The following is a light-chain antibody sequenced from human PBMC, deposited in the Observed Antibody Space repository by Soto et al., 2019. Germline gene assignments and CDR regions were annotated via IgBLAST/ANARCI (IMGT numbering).Light chain of an antibody. CDR1: SSDVSGYNY. CDR2: DVS. Sequence: QSVLTQPASVSGSPGQSITISCTGTSSDVSGYNYVSWYQQYPGKAPKLMIYDVSNRPSGVSNRFSGSKSGNTASLTISGLQAEDEADYYCSSYTSSITLVFGGGTKLTVL. J-gene: IGLJ2*01. CDR3: SSYTSSITLV. V-gene: IGLV2-14*01.